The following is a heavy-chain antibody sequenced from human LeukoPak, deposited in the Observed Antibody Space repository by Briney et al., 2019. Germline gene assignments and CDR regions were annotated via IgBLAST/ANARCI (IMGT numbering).Heavy chain of an antibody. CDR1: GYNFTGYY. J-gene: IGHJ4*02. Sequence: GASVKVSCKASGYNFTGYYLHWVRQAPGQGLEWMGWINPDSGGTNYAQKFQGRVTMTRDTSVSTAYMEVRRLKSDDTAVYYCARDQGAAAGSAIDYWGQGTLVTVSS. CDR3: ARDQGAAAGSAIDY. CDR2: INPDSGGT. V-gene: IGHV1-2*02. D-gene: IGHD6-13*01.